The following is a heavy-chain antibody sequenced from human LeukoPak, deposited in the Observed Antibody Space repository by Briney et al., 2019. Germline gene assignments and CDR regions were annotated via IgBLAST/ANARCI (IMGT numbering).Heavy chain of an antibody. V-gene: IGHV1-2*02. CDR3: ARLITIFGVVPYGMDV. CDR2: INPNSGGT. CDR1: GYTFTGYY. Sequence: ASVKVSCKASGYTFTGYYMYWVRQAPGQGLEWMGWINPNSGGTNYAQKFQGRVTMTRDTSISTAYMELSRLRSDDTAVYYCARLITIFGVVPYGMDVWGQGTTVTVSS. J-gene: IGHJ6*02. D-gene: IGHD3-3*01.